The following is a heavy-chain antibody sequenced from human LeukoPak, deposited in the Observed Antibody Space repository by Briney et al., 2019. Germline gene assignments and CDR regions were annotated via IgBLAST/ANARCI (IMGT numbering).Heavy chain of an antibody. J-gene: IGHJ4*02. D-gene: IGHD5-12*01. CDR2: INPNSGGT. CDR3: ARVRGYGRTFDY. CDR1: GYTFTGYY. V-gene: IGHV1-2*02. Sequence: GASVKVSCKASGYTFTGYYMHWVRQAPGQGLEWMGWINPNSGGTNYAQKFQGGVTMTRDTSISTAYMELSRLRSDDTAVYYCARVRGYGRTFDYWGQGTLVTVSS.